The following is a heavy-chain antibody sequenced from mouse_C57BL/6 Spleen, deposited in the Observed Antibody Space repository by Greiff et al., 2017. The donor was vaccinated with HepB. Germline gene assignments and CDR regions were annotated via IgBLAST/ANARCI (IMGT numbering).Heavy chain of an antibody. D-gene: IGHD1-1*01. CDR2: ISSGSSTI. CDR1: GFTFSDYG. V-gene: IGHV5-17*01. Sequence: EVKLVESGGGLVKPGGSLKLSCAASGFTFSDYGMHWVRQAPEKGLEWVAYISSGSSTIYYEDTVKGRFTISRDNAYNTLFMQMTSLRSEDTAMYYCARDHYYGSSLDYWGQGTTLTVSS. CDR3: ARDHYYGSSLDY. J-gene: IGHJ2*01.